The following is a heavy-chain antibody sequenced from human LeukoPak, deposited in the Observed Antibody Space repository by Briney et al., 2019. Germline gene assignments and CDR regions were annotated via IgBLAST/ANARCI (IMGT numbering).Heavy chain of an antibody. V-gene: IGHV4-59*08. CDR2: LFHSGTR. J-gene: IGHJ4*02. CDR1: GGSISSYY. Sequence: SETLSLTCTVSGGSISSYYWSWIRQPPGKGLEWIGYLFHSGTRRYNPSLKSRVTISADTTKDQFFLSLNSTTAADTAVYYCARRRGWKQVVYFDYWGQGTLATVSS. CDR3: ARRRGWKQVVYFDY. D-gene: IGHD6-13*01.